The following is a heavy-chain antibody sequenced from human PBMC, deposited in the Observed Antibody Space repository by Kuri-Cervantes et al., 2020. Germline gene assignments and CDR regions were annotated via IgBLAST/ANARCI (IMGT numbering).Heavy chain of an antibody. CDR3: ARDSPWLVGGLGYFDY. Sequence: SETLSLTCTVSGGSVSSGSYYWSWIRQPPGKGLEWIGYIYYSGSTNYNPSLKSRVTISVDTSKNQFSLKLSSVTAADTAVYYCARDSPWLVGGLGYFDYWGQGTLVTVSS. V-gene: IGHV4-61*01. D-gene: IGHD6-19*01. J-gene: IGHJ4*02. CDR2: IYYSGST. CDR1: GGSVSSGSYY.